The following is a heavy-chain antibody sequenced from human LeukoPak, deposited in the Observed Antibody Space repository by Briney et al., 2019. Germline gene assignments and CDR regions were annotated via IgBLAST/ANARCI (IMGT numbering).Heavy chain of an antibody. D-gene: IGHD3-22*01. Sequence: SETLSLTCTVSGGSISSSSYYWGWIRQPPGKGLEWIGSIYYSGSTYYNPPLKSRVTISVDTSKNQFSLKLSSVTAADTAVYYCARGYYDSSGYPVSPDYWGQGTLVTVSS. V-gene: IGHV4-39*07. CDR1: GGSISSSSYY. J-gene: IGHJ4*02. CDR3: ARGYYDSSGYPVSPDY. CDR2: IYYSGST.